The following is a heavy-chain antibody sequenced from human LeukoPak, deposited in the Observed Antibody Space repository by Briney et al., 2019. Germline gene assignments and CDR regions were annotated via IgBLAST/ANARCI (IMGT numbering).Heavy chain of an antibody. Sequence: PGGSLRLSCAASGFTFSSYGMSWVRQAPGKGLEWVSTISGSSGSTYYADSVKGRFTISRDNSKNTLYLQMNSLRAEDTAVYYCAKCITMIVVAPYYFDYWGQGTLVTVSS. V-gene: IGHV3-23*01. CDR1: GFTFSSYG. J-gene: IGHJ4*02. CDR2: ISGSSGST. D-gene: IGHD3-22*01. CDR3: AKCITMIVVAPYYFDY.